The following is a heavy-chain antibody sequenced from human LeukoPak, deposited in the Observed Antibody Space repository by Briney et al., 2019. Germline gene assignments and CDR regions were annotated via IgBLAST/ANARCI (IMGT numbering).Heavy chain of an antibody. CDR3: AKSPKGFGWELPDY. Sequence: GGSLRLSCAASGFTFSSYGMHWVRQAPGKGLEWVAVISYDGSNKYYADSVKGRFTISRDNSKNTLYLQMNSLRAEDTAVYYCAKSPKGFGWELPDYWGQGTLVTVSS. V-gene: IGHV3-30*18. D-gene: IGHD1-26*01. CDR1: GFTFSSYG. CDR2: ISYDGSNK. J-gene: IGHJ4*02.